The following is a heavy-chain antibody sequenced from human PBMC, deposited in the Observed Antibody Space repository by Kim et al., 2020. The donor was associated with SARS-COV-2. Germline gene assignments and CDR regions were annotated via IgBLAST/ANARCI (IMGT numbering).Heavy chain of an antibody. D-gene: IGHD3-10*01. Sequence: RVTISVDTSKNQFSLKLSSVTAADTAVYYCARGGGTTYYYGSGSYDPLDYWGQGTLVTVSS. J-gene: IGHJ4*02. CDR3: ARGGGTTYYYGSGSYDPLDY. V-gene: IGHV4-34*01.